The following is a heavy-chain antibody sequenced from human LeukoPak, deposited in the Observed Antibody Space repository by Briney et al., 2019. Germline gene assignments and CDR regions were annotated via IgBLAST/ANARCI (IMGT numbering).Heavy chain of an antibody. D-gene: IGHD6-19*01. Sequence: GGSLRLSCAASGFNFNKYDMTWARQAPGKGLEWVSTITGRSDKTYYTDSVKGRFVTSRDSSKNTLYLQMNSLRVEDTAVYYCARRHSSGSNWGQGTLVTVSS. J-gene: IGHJ4*02. CDR1: GFNFNKYD. V-gene: IGHV3-23*01. CDR3: ARRHSSGSN. CDR2: ITGRSDKT.